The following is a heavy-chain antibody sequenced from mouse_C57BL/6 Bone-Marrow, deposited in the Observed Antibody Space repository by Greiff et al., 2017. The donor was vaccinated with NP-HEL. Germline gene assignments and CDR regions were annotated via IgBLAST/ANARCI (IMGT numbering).Heavy chain of an antibody. CDR3: ARHGGIWLHYAMDY. Sequence: EVMLVESGGGLVQPGGSLKLSCAASGFTFSDYYMYWVRQTPEKRLEWVAYISNGGGSTYYLDTVKGRFTISRDNAKNTLYLQMSRLKSEDTAMYYCARHGGIWLHYAMDYWGQGTSVTVSS. J-gene: IGHJ4*01. CDR1: GFTFSDYY. D-gene: IGHD2-2*01. CDR2: ISNGGGST. V-gene: IGHV5-12*01.